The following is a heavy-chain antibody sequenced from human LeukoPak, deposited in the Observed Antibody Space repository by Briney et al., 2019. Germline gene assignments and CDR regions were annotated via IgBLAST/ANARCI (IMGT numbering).Heavy chain of an antibody. CDR2: IYPGDSDT. CDR3: ARARTDYYYYYYMDV. J-gene: IGHJ6*03. CDR1: GYSFTSYW. Sequence: GESLKISCKGSGYSFTSYWIGWVRQMPGKGLEWMGIIYPGDSDTRYSPSFQGQVTISADKSISTAYLQWSSLKASDTAMYYCARARTDYYYYYYMDVWGKGTTVTISS. V-gene: IGHV5-51*01. D-gene: IGHD2-2*01.